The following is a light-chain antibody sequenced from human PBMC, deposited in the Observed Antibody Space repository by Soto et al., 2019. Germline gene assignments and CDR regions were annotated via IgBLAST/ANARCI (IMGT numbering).Light chain of an antibody. CDR1: QSLTNNY. J-gene: IGKJ2*01. V-gene: IGKV3-20*01. Sequence: EVVLTQSPGTLSLSPGERATLSCRTSQSLTNNYLAWYHQKPGQAPRLLNYSASSRATGNPDRFSGSGSGTDFTLTINSLEPEDFAIYYCQHFGSSTGYTFGQGTKVEIK. CDR3: QHFGSSTGYT. CDR2: SAS.